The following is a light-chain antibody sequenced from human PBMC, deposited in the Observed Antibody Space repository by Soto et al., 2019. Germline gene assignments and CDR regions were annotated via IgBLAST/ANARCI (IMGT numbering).Light chain of an antibody. CDR2: DVS. Sequence: LTLPVSVSGSPGLSLSLFFTAKSSHVHGYNYVSWYQQHPGKARKLMIYDVSNRPSGVSNRFSGSKSGNTASLTISGLQAEDEADYYCSSYTSSSTLDVFGTGTKVTVL. CDR1: SSHVHGYNY. V-gene: IGLV2-14*01. J-gene: IGLJ1*01. CDR3: SSYTSSSTLDV.